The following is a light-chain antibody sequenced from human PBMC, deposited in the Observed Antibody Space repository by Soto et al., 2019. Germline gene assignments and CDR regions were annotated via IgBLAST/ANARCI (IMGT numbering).Light chain of an antibody. V-gene: IGKV1-39*01. CDR2: RAS. CDR3: QQSYSTLPYT. CDR1: RNISSD. Sequence: IQMTQSPSSLSASVGDRVTLRCRASRNISSDLNWYQQKPGKAPKLLLYRASTLQNGVPSRFSGAGSATDFTRTSSSLQPEDFATYSCQQSYSTLPYTFDQGT. J-gene: IGKJ2*01.